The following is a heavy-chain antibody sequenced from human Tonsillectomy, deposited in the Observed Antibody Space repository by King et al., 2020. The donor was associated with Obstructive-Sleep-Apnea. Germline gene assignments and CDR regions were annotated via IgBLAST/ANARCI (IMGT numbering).Heavy chain of an antibody. Sequence: QLQESGPGLVEPSETLSLTCTVSVASVNSFYWSWIRQPAGEGLEWIGRIYTSGSTDYNPSLKSRVTMSVDTSKNQFSLKLTSVTAADTAMYYCARVGETIYYYYGMDVWGQGTTVTVSS. CDR2: IYTSGST. D-gene: IGHD1-7*01. V-gene: IGHV4-4*07. CDR3: ARVGETIYYYYGMDV. J-gene: IGHJ6*02. CDR1: VASVNSFY.